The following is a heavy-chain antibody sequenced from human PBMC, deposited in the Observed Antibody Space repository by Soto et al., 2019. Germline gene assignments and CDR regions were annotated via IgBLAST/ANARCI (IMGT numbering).Heavy chain of an antibody. CDR2: INAGNGNT. Sequence: GASLKVSCKASGATFSSYAMHWVRQAPGQGLEWMGWINAGNGNTKYSQKFQGRVTITRDTSVSTAYMELSSLRSDDTAVYYYARAVAVSDDLKYWRRGTRFNVAS. D-gene: IGHD6-19*01. V-gene: IGHV1-3*01. J-gene: IGHJ4*02. CDR3: ARAVAVSDDLKY. CDR1: GATFSSYA.